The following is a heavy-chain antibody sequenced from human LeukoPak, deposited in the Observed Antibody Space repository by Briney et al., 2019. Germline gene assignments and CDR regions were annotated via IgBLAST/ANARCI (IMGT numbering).Heavy chain of an antibody. CDR2: IWYDGSNK. J-gene: IGHJ3*02. Sequence: GRSLRLSCAASGFTFSSYGMHWVRQAPGKGLEWVAVIWYDGSNKYYADSVKGRFTISRDNSKNTLYLQMNSLRAEGTAVYYCARDSVEMATTDAFDIWGQGTMVTVSS. CDR1: GFTFSSYG. D-gene: IGHD5-24*01. V-gene: IGHV3-33*01. CDR3: ARDSVEMATTDAFDI.